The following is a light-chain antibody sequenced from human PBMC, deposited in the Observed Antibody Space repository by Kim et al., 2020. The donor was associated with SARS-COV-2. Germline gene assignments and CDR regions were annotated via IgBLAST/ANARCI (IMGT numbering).Light chain of an antibody. Sequence: AAVGDRVTSNCRASQSISSWLAWYQQKPGKAPKLLIYKASSLESGVPSRFSGSGSGTEFTLTISSLQPDDFATYYCQQYNSYSWTFGQGTKVDIK. CDR2: KAS. V-gene: IGKV1-5*03. CDR1: QSISSW. CDR3: QQYNSYSWT. J-gene: IGKJ1*01.